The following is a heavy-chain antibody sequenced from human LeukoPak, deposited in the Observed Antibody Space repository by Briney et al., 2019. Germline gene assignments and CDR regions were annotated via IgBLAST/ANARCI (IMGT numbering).Heavy chain of an antibody. J-gene: IGHJ6*03. CDR1: GYTFTSYD. D-gene: IGHD3-3*01. V-gene: IGHV1-8*03. CDR3: ATLRRDFWSGYSRGPGDYYYYYMDV. Sequence: ASVKVSCKASGYTFTSYDINWVRQATGQGLEWMGWMNPNSGNTGYAQKFQGRVTITRNTSISTAYMELSGLRSEDTAVYYCATLRRDFWSGYSRGPGDYYYYYMDVWGKGTTVTVSS. CDR2: MNPNSGNT.